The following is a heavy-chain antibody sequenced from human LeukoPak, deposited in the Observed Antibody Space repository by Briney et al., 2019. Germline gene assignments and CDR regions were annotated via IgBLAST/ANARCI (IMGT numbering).Heavy chain of an antibody. V-gene: IGHV4-38-2*02. D-gene: IGHD3-10*01. J-gene: IGHJ4*02. Sequence: SETLSLTCTVSGYSISSGYYWGWIRQPPGKGLEWIGSIYTSGSTNYNPSLKSRVTISVDTSKNQFSLQLNSVTPEDTAMYYCARGAGRFGELLYWGQGTLVTVSS. CDR2: IYTSGST. CDR1: GYSISSGYY. CDR3: ARGAGRFGELLY.